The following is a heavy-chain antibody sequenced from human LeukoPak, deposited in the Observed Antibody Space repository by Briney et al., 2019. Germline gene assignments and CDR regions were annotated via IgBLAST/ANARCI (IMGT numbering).Heavy chain of an antibody. V-gene: IGHV3-74*01. J-gene: IGHJ1*01. CDR3: ARAPSEIGGYYPEYFRH. Sequence: PGGSLRLSCAASGFTFSNYWMHWVRQAPGKGLVWVSRIKSDGRTNYSDSVKGRFTISRDNATNTVSLHMNSLRAEDTGVYYCARAPSEIGGYYPEYFRHWGQGTLVTVSS. D-gene: IGHD3-22*01. CDR1: GFTFSNYW. CDR2: IKSDGRT.